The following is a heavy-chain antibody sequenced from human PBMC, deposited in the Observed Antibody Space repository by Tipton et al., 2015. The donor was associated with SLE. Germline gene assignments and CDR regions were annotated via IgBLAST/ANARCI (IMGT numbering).Heavy chain of an antibody. Sequence: TLSLTCAVYGGSFSGYYWTWIRQPPGQGLEWIGEIADTGSPNYNPSLKSRVTISLDTSKSQFSLILNSLTAADTAVYYCARDRGPEGSGWYFDLWGRGTLVTVSS. D-gene: IGHD3-10*01. CDR2: IADTGSP. CDR1: GGSFSGYY. V-gene: IGHV4-34*01. J-gene: IGHJ2*01. CDR3: ARDRGPEGSGWYFDL.